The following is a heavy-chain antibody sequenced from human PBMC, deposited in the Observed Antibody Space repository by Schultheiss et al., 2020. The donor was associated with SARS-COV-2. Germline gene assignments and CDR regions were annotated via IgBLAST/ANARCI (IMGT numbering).Heavy chain of an antibody. V-gene: IGHV3-30*04. D-gene: IGHD3-16*01. J-gene: IGHJ6*02. CDR2: ISYDGNDK. Sequence: GGSLRLSCAPSGFTVSSNHMTWVRQAPGKGLEWVAVISYDGNDKYYADSVKGRFTISRDNSKNTLYLQMNSLRTEDTAVYYCASGGSPYYYYYGMDVWGQGITVTVSS. CDR1: GFTVSSNH. CDR3: ASGGSPYYYYYGMDV.